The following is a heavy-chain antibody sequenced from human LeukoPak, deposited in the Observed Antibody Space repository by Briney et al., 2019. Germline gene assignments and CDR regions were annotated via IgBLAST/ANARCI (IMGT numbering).Heavy chain of an antibody. CDR2: MKQDGGDK. CDR1: GFIFSNFW. Sequence: GGSLRLSCAASGFIFSNFWMTWVRQAPGKGLEWVANMKQDGGDKNYVDSVRGRFTISRDNAKKSLYLQMNSLRAEDTAVYYCARGPLGYWGQGTLVTVSS. CDR3: ARGPLGY. D-gene: IGHD3-16*01. J-gene: IGHJ4*02. V-gene: IGHV3-7*01.